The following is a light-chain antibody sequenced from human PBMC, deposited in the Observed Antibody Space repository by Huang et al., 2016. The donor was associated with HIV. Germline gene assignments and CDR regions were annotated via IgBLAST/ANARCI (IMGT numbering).Light chain of an antibody. V-gene: IGKV1-39*01. Sequence: DIQMTQFPTSLSASVEDRVTSTCRAGQAINKYLNWYQQKSGRAPRLLIYGASKLQSGVPSRFSGRASGTHFSLTINSLQPDDSAIYYCQQSYRTPRTFGQGTNLEI. CDR3: QQSYRTPRT. J-gene: IGKJ2*01. CDR2: GAS. CDR1: QAINKY.